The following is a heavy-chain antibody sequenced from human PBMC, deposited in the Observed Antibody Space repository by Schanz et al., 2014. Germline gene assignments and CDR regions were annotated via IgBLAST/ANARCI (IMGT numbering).Heavy chain of an antibody. CDR3: AREYASTWFESNVMAGRIDN. CDR2: ISNGGGYI. J-gene: IGHJ4*02. D-gene: IGHD2-8*01. Sequence: VQLVESGGGLVKPGGSLRLSCAASGFTFSYYNMNWVRQAPGKGLEWVSSISNGGGYIYYADSVKGRFTISRDNAKNSVYLQMHSLRADDTAVYFCAREYASTWFESNVMAGRIDNWGQGTLVTVSS. V-gene: IGHV3-21*01. CDR1: GFTFSYYN.